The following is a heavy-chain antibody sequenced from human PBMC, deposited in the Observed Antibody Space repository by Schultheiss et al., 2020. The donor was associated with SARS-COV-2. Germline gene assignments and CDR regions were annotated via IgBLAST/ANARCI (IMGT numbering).Heavy chain of an antibody. J-gene: IGHJ4*02. Sequence: SETLSLTCTVSGGSISSYYWSWIRQHPGKGLEWIGYIYYSGSTYYNPSLKSRVTISVDTSKNQFSLKLSSVTAADTAVYYCAIASSGWYFDYWGQGTLVTVSS. CDR2: IYYSGST. V-gene: IGHV4-59*01. CDR1: GGSISSYY. D-gene: IGHD6-19*01. CDR3: AIASSGWYFDY.